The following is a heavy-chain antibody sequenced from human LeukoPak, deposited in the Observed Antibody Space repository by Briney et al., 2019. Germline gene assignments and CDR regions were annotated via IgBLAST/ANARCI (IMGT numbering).Heavy chain of an antibody. CDR2: IYPGDSDT. J-gene: IGHJ4*02. V-gene: IGHV5-51*01. CDR1: GYSFTSYW. D-gene: IGHD5-18*01. Sequence: KVGESLKISCKGSGYSFTSYWIGWVRQMPGKGLEWMGIIYPGDSDTRYSPSFQGQVTISADKSISTAYLQRSSLKASDTAMYYCARHPNGHRGYSYGYLGYWGQGTLVTVSS. CDR3: ARHPNGHRGYSYGYLGY.